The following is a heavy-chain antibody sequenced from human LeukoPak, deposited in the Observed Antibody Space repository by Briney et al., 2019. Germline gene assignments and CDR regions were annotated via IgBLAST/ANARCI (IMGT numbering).Heavy chain of an antibody. J-gene: IGHJ3*02. V-gene: IGHV3-7*01. CDR1: GFTFSSYW. Sequence: PGGSLRLSCAASGFTFSSYWMSWVRQAPGKGLEWGANIKQDGSEKYYVDSVKGRFTISRDNAKNSLYLQMNSLRAEDTAVYYCARPTNDYVWGSYRLNAFDIWGQGTMVTVSS. D-gene: IGHD3-16*02. CDR3: ARPTNDYVWGSYRLNAFDI. CDR2: IKQDGSEK.